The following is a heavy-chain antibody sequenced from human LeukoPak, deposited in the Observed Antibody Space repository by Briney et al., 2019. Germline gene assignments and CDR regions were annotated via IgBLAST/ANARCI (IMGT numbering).Heavy chain of an antibody. CDR1: GVIFRNYG. J-gene: IGHJ4*02. D-gene: IGHD1-26*01. CDR3: ARESEYSGDWDY. V-gene: IGHV1-18*01. CDR2: ISAYSGNT. Sequence: ASVKVSCKTSGVIFRNYGFTWVRQAPGQGLEWMGWISAYSGNTNYAQKVQSRVTMTTDTSTSTAYMELRSLRSDDTAVYYCARESEYSGDWDYWGQGTLVTVSS.